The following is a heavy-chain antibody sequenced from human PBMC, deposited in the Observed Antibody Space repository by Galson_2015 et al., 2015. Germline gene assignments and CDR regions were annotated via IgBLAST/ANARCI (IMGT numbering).Heavy chain of an antibody. CDR3: ARYGSGSFAY. Sequence: SVKVSCKASGYTFTTYAFRWVRQAPGQGLEWMGWIDLVNGNTKYPQKFQGRVSFTRDTSASTAYMEVNTLTSEDTAVYYCARYGSGSFAYWGQGTLVTVSS. V-gene: IGHV1-3*01. D-gene: IGHD3-10*01. CDR1: GYTFTTYA. CDR2: IDLVNGNT. J-gene: IGHJ4*02.